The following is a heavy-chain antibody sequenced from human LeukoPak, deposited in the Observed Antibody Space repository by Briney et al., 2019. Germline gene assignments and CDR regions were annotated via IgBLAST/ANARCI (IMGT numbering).Heavy chain of an antibody. CDR2: ITGSGGTT. CDR1: GITFSTYA. D-gene: IGHD1-26*01. Sequence: PGGSLRLSCAASGITFSTYAMSWVRQAPGTGLEWVSAITGSGGTTYYADSVKGRFTISRDNSKNTLYLQMNGLRDEDTALYYCARDWEYGMDVWGQGTTVTVSS. J-gene: IGHJ6*02. V-gene: IGHV3-23*01. CDR3: ARDWEYGMDV.